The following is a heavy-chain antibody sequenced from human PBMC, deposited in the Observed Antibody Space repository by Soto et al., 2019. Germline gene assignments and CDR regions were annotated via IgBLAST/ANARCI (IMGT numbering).Heavy chain of an antibody. CDR2: ISAYNGNT. CDR1: GYTFTSYG. J-gene: IGHJ6*02. V-gene: IGHV1-18*01. D-gene: IGHD6-13*01. CDR3: ARDSSSWSYYYYYGMDV. Sequence: QVQLVQSGAEVKKPGASVKVSCKASGYTFTSYGISWVRQAPGQGLEWIGWISAYNGNTNYAQKLQGRVTMITDTSTSTAYMELRCLRSDDTAVYYCARDSSSWSYYYYYGMDVWGQGTTVTVSS.